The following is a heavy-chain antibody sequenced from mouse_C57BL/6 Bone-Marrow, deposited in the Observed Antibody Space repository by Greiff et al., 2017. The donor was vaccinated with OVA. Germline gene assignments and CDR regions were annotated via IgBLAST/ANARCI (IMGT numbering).Heavy chain of an antibody. CDR1: GYTFTSYG. D-gene: IGHD1-1*01. CDR2: IYPRSGNT. J-gene: IGHJ2*01. V-gene: IGHV1-81*01. CDR3: ARGSSWGYFDY. Sequence: QVQLQQSGAELARPGASVKLSCKASGYTFTSYGISWVKQRTGQGLEWIGEIYPRSGNTYYNEKFKGKATLTADKSSSTAYMELRSLTSEDSAVYFCARGSSWGYFDYWGQGTTLTVSS.